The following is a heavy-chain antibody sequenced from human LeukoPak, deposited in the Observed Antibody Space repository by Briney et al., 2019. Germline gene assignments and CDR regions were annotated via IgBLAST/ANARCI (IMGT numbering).Heavy chain of an antibody. CDR2: ISSSGSSI. J-gene: IGHJ6*03. V-gene: IGHV3-11*04. Sequence: GGSLRLSCAASGFTFSDYYLSWIRQAPGKGLEWVSYISSSGSSIYYADSVKGRFTISRDNAKNSLFLQMNSLRAEDTAVYYYARERGHCSSSSCAYYNYYMDVWGKGTTVTVSS. CDR3: ARERGHCSSSSCAYYNYYMDV. D-gene: IGHD2-2*01. CDR1: GFTFSDYY.